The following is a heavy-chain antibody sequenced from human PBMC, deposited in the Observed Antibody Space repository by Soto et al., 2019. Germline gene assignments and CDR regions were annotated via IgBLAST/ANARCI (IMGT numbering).Heavy chain of an antibody. CDR2: IYYSGST. CDR3: ARRWGFTFDY. Sequence: QVQLQESGPGLVKPSETLSLTCTVSGGSISSYHWSWIRQPPGKGLEWIGYIYYSGSTNYNPSLKSRVTISVDTSKNQFSLKLSSVTAADTAVYYCARRWGFTFDYWGQGTLVTVSS. J-gene: IGHJ4*02. CDR1: GGSISSYH. V-gene: IGHV4-59*08. D-gene: IGHD1-26*01.